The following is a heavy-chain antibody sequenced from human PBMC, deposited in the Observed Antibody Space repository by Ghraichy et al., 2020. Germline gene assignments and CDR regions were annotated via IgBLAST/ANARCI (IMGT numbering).Heavy chain of an antibody. CDR3: ARASSSPFDY. D-gene: IGHD6-6*01. J-gene: IGHJ4*02. V-gene: IGHV3-7*01. CDR2: IQPDGNEK. CDR1: GFTFSTYW. Sequence: GESLNISCAASGFTFSTYWMNWVRQAPGKGLEWVAKIQPDGNEKYYVDSVRGRFTISRDNAKNSLFLQMNSLRPEDTAVYYRARASSSPFDYWGQGTLVTVSS.